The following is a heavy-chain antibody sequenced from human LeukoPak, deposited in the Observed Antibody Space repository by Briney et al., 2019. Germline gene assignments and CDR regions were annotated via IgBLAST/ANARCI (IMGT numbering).Heavy chain of an antibody. CDR1: VGSISTSSYY. CDR2: IYYTGST. D-gene: IGHD2-2*02. J-gene: IGHJ4*02. Sequence: SETLSLTCTVSVGSISTSSYYWGWIRQPPGKGLEWIGYIYYTGSTYYNPSLKSRVTISVDTSKNQFSLKLSSVTAADTAVYYCARRPIYLPFDYWGQGTLVTVSS. CDR3: ARRPIYLPFDY. V-gene: IGHV4-39*01.